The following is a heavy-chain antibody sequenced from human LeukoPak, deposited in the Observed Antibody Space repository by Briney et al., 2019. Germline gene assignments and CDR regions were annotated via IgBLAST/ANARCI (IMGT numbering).Heavy chain of an antibody. V-gene: IGHV3-33*08. CDR1: GFTFSSYG. CDR3: ARDLGFYYGDQKREYNWFDP. Sequence: PGGSLRLSCAASGFTFSSYGMHWVRQAPGKGLEWVAVIWYDGSNKYYADSVKGRFTISRDNSKNTLYLQMNSLRAEDTAVYYCARDLGFYYGDQKREYNWFDPWGQGTLVTVSS. CDR2: IWYDGSNK. D-gene: IGHD4-17*01. J-gene: IGHJ5*02.